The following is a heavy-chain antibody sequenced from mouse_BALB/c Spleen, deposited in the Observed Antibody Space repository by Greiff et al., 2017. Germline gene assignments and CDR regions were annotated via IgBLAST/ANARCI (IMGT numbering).Heavy chain of an antibody. D-gene: IGHD1-1*01. CDR3: ARRDYSDWYFDV. Sequence: VQLQQSGAELVRPGASVKVSCKASGYAFTNYWIQWVKQSPGQGLEWIGVINPGSGGTNYNEKFKGKATLTADNTSSTAYMQLSSLTSDDSAVYFCARRDYSDWYFDVWGAGTTVTVSS. J-gene: IGHJ1*01. CDR1: GYAFTNYW. V-gene: IGHV1-54*01. CDR2: INPGSGGT.